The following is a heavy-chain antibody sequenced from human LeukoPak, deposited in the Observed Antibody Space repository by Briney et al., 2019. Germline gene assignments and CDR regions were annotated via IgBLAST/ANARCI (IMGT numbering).Heavy chain of an antibody. V-gene: IGHV3-48*01. D-gene: IGHD3-3*01. CDR3: ARDVSDFWSGYCDY. CDR2: ISSSSSTI. Sequence: PGGSLRLSCAASGFTFSSYSMNWVRQAPGKGLEWVSYISSSSSTIYYADSVKGRFTISRDNSKNTLDLQMNSLRAEDTAVYYCARDVSDFWSGYCDYWGQGTLVTVSS. J-gene: IGHJ4*02. CDR1: GFTFSSYS.